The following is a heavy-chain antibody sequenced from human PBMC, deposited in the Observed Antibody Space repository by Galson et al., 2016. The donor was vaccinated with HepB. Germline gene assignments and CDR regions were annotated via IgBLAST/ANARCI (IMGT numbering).Heavy chain of an antibody. D-gene: IGHD1-26*01. J-gene: IGHJ4*02. Sequence: SLRLSCAASGFTFSSYSMNGVRQAPGRGLEWVSSISSSSSYISYADSVKGRFTISRDNAKNSLYLQMNSLRAEDTAVYYCARGDIVGAIFDYWGQGTLVTVSS. CDR1: GFTFSSYS. CDR3: ARGDIVGAIFDY. V-gene: IGHV3-21*01. CDR2: ISSSSSYI.